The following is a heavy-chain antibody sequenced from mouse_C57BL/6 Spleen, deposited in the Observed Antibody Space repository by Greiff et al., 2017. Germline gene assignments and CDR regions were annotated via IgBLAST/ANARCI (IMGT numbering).Heavy chain of an antibody. J-gene: IGHJ4*01. Sequence: QVQLKESGPELVKPGASVKISCKASGYAFSSSWMNWVKQRPGKGLEWIGRIYPGDGDTNYNGKFKGKATLTADKSSSTAYMQLSSLTSEDSAVYFCARKGGYDGHYYAMDYWGQGTSVTVSS. CDR3: ARKGGYDGHYYAMDY. V-gene: IGHV1-82*01. CDR1: GYAFSSSW. CDR2: IYPGDGDT. D-gene: IGHD2-3*01.